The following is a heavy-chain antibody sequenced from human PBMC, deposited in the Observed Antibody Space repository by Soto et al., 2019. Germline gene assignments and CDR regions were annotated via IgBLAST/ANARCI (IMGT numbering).Heavy chain of an antibody. J-gene: IGHJ2*01. CDR1: GYSFTKYH. CDR2: INPGSGVT. Sequence: GVSVKVSCKASGYSFTKYHMHWVRQAPGQGLEWMGWINPGSGVTNQAQKFQGRVTMTRDTSITTTYMELNSLTSDDTAVYYCAREVVVTTGGYFDLWGRGTLVTVSS. CDR3: AREVVVTTGGYFDL. V-gene: IGHV1-2*02. D-gene: IGHD3-22*01.